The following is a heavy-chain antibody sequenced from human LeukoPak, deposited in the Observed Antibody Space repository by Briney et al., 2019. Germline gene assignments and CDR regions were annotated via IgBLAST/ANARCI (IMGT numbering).Heavy chain of an antibody. D-gene: IGHD5-12*01. Sequence: ASVKVSCKASGYTFTSYDINWVRQATGQGLEWMGWMNPNSGNTGYAQKFQGRVTVTRNTSISTAYMELSSLRSEDTAVYYCARGGYGGLYYYDYMDVWGKGTTVTVSS. V-gene: IGHV1-8*01. J-gene: IGHJ6*03. CDR2: MNPNSGNT. CDR1: GYTFTSYD. CDR3: ARGGYGGLYYYDYMDV.